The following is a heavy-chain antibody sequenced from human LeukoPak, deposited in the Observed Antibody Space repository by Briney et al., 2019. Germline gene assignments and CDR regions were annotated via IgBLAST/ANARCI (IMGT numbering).Heavy chain of an antibody. CDR3: ARHRPDILTGYVNWFDP. CDR1: GGSLSSFY. D-gene: IGHD3-9*01. Sequence: SETLSLTCTDSGGSLSSFYWSWIRQPPGKGLGWSGYIYYPVTTNSNPSLKSRVTISVDTSKNQFSLKPSSVTAADTAVYYCARHRPDILTGYVNWFDPWGQGILVTVSS. V-gene: IGHV4-59*08. CDR2: IYYPVTT. J-gene: IGHJ5*02.